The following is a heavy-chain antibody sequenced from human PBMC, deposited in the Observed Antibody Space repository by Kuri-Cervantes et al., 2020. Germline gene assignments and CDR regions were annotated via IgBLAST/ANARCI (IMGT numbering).Heavy chain of an antibody. D-gene: IGHD3/OR15-3a*01. J-gene: IGHJ4*02. V-gene: IGHV3-7*01. CDR2: IKQDGSEK. CDR3: ARERAGTGYSMVCY. Sequence: GGSLRLSCAASGFPFSSYWMSWVRQAPGKGLEWVANIKQDGSEKYYVDSVKGRFTISRDNAKNSLYLQMNSLRAEDTAVYYCARERAGTGYSMVCYWGQGTLVTVSS. CDR1: GFPFSSYW.